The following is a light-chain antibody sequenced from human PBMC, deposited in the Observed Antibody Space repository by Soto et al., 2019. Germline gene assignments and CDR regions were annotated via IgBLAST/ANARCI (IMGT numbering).Light chain of an antibody. CDR1: SSNIGSNY. CDR3: AAWDDSLSGAYV. Sequence: SVLPQPPSASVTPGQRGTISCSGSSSNIGSNYVYWYQQLPGTAPKLLIYRNNQRPSGVPDRFSGSKSGTSASLAISGLRSEDEADYYCAAWDDSLSGAYVFGTGTKVTVL. V-gene: IGLV1-47*01. J-gene: IGLJ1*01. CDR2: RNN.